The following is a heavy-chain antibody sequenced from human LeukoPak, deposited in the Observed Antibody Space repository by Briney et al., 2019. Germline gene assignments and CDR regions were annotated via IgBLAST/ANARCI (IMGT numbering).Heavy chain of an antibody. J-gene: IGHJ4*02. Sequence: GGSLRLSCAAPGFTFSDYYMSWIRQAPGKGLEWVSYISSSGSTIYYADSVKGRFTISRDNAKNSLYLQMNSLRAEDTAVYYCARVSDCSSTSCSDLDYWGQGTLVTVSS. CDR3: ARVSDCSSTSCSDLDY. D-gene: IGHD2-2*01. V-gene: IGHV3-11*01. CDR1: GFTFSDYY. CDR2: ISSSGSTI.